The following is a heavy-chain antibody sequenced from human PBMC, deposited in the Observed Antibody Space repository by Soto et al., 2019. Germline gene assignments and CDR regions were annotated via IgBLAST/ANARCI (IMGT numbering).Heavy chain of an antibody. Sequence: QVQLVESGGGVVQPGRSRRLSCAASGFTFKNYAMFWVRQAPGTGLEWVALISHDGSQRFYADSVKGRFTISRDDSKSTVSLQMTSLRAEDTAIYYCAKRITISGYGDYYSYGIDVWGQGTTVIVSS. CDR3: AKRITISGYGDYYSYGIDV. CDR1: GFTFKNYA. J-gene: IGHJ6*02. V-gene: IGHV3-30*18. D-gene: IGHD3-3*01. CDR2: ISHDGSQR.